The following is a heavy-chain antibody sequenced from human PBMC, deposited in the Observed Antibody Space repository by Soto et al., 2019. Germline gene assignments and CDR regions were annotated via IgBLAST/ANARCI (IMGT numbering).Heavy chain of an antibody. CDR3: ARGYGVVAAKVDY. CDR1: GGSISSSSYY. Sequence: QLQLQESGPGLVKPSETLSLTCTVSGGSISSSSYYWGWIRQPPGKGLEWIGSIYYSGSTYYNPSLKSRVTISVDTSKNQFSLKLSSVTAADTAVYYFARGYGVVAAKVDYWGQGTLVTVSS. D-gene: IGHD2-15*01. J-gene: IGHJ4*02. CDR2: IYYSGST. V-gene: IGHV4-39*01.